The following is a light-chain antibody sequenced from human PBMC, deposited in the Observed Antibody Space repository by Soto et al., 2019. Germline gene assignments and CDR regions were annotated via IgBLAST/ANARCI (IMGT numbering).Light chain of an antibody. CDR1: QSISTW. CDR3: QQYNTYPRT. Sequence: DIQMTQSPSTLSASVGDRVTITCRASQSISTWLAWYQQKPGKAPKRLIYKASSLESGLPSRWSGSGSGTEFTLTISSLQPDDFATYYCQQYNTYPRTFGGGTTVEIK. J-gene: IGKJ4*01. V-gene: IGKV1-5*03. CDR2: KAS.